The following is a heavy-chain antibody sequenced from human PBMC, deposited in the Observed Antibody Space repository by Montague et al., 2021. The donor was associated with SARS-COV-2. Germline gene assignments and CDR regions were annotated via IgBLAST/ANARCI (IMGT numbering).Heavy chain of an antibody. J-gene: IGHJ4*02. CDR1: GGSISNYY. V-gene: IGHV4-59*08. Sequence: SETLSLTCTVSGGSISNYYWSWIWQPPGKGLEWIGYIYYSGSTDYNPSLKSRVTISVDTSKNQFSLKLSSVTAADTAVYYCARRAYSSSWYYFDYWGQGTLVTVSS. CDR2: IYYSGST. CDR3: ARRAYSSSWYYFDY. D-gene: IGHD6-13*01.